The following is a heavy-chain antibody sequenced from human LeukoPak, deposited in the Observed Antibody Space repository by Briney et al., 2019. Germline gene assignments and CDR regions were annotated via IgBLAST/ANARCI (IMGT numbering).Heavy chain of an antibody. Sequence: SETLSLTCAVYGGSFSGYYWGWIRQPPGKGLEWIGEINHSGSTNYNPSLKSRVTISVDTSKNQFSLKLSSVTAADTAAYYCARATTVETPSNFYYMDVWGKGTTVTVSS. CDR3: ARATTVETPSNFYYMDV. D-gene: IGHD4-23*01. CDR2: INHSGST. V-gene: IGHV4-34*01. J-gene: IGHJ6*03. CDR1: GGSFSGYY.